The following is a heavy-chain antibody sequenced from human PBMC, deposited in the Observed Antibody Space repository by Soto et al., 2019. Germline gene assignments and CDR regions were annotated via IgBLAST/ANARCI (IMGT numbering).Heavy chain of an antibody. V-gene: IGHV3-53*01. J-gene: IGHJ4*02. D-gene: IGHD1-26*01. CDR1: GFTVSNNY. CDR3: ATERGGGGY. Sequence: EVQLVESGGGLIQPGGSLRLSCAVSGFTVSNNYMSWVRQAPGKGLEGVSVIYSGGYTAYGDSVKGRFTISRDNSKNTQYLQSNSPGAPRQALYSWATERGGGGYWGQGTLVTVSS. CDR2: IYSGGYT.